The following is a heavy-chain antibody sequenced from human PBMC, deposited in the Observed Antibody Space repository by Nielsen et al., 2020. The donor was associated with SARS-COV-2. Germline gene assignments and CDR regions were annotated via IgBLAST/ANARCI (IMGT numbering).Heavy chain of an antibody. J-gene: IGHJ4*02. Sequence: GESLKISCAASGFTFSSYAMSWVRQAPGKGLEWVSVISGSGGSTYYADSVKGRFTISRDNSKNTLYLQMNSLRAEDTAVYYCAKDRAGATYARFDFWGQGTLVTVSS. CDR3: AKDRAGATYARFDF. D-gene: IGHD4/OR15-4a*01. CDR2: ISGSGGST. CDR1: GFTFSSYA. V-gene: IGHV3-23*01.